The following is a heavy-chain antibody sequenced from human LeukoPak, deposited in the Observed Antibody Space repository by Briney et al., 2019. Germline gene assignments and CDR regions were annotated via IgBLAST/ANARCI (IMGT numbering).Heavy chain of an antibody. CDR2: IYHSGST. J-gene: IGHJ4*02. V-gene: IGHV4-39*07. D-gene: IGHD2-2*01. Sequence: KPSGTLSLTCTVSGGSISSNNYYWGWIRQPPGKGLEWIGSIYHSGSTYYNPSLKSRVTISVDTSKNQFSLKLSSVTAADTAVYYCARIDWYCSSTSCRGGMSDYWGQGTLVTVSS. CDR1: GGSISSNNYY. CDR3: ARIDWYCSSTSCRGGMSDY.